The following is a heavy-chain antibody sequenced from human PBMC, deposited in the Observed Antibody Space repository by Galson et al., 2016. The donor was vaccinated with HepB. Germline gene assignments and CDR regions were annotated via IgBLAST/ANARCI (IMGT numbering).Heavy chain of an antibody. V-gene: IGHV3-30-3*02. D-gene: IGHD6-19*01. CDR2: ISRDGNNK. CDR1: GFTFSSYP. J-gene: IGHJ4*02. CDR3: AKHRAYSSGPQDY. Sequence: SLRLSCAASGFTFSSYPMHWVRQAPGKGPEWVAGISRDGNNKYYTDSVRGRFTISRDNSKNTLYLQMNSLRAEDTALYYCAKHRAYSSGPQDYWGQGTLVTVSS.